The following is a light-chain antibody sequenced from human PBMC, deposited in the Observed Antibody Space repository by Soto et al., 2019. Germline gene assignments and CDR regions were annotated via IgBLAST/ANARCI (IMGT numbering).Light chain of an antibody. Sequence: QSVLTQPPSVSGAPGQRVTISCTGSSSNIGAGYDVHWYQQFPGTTPKFLIYGNTNRPSGVPDRFSASKSGTSASLDITGLQAEDEAEHFCQSYDSSLTVVFGGGTKLTVL. V-gene: IGLV1-40*01. CDR1: SSNIGAGYD. CDR2: GNT. J-gene: IGLJ2*01. CDR3: QSYDSSLTVV.